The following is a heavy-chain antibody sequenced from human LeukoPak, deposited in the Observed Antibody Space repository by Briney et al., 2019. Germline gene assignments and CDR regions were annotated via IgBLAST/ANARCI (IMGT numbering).Heavy chain of an antibody. CDR1: GFTFSSCS. Sequence: PGGSLRLSCAASGFTFSSCSMNWVRQAPGKGLEWVSSISSSSSYIYYADSVKGRFTISRDNAKNSLYLQMNSLRAEDTAVYYCARDAGPPYGLDYWGQGTLVTVFS. CDR3: ARDAGPPYGLDY. J-gene: IGHJ4*02. V-gene: IGHV3-21*01. D-gene: IGHD1-14*01. CDR2: ISSSSSYI.